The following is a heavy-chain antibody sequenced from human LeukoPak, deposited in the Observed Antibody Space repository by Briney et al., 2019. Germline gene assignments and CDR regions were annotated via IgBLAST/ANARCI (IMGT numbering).Heavy chain of an antibody. CDR1: GFTSIAYA. V-gene: IGHV3-23*01. J-gene: IGHJ4*02. CDR3: ARNENSGWGYFDY. CDR2: IGGSNGIT. Sequence: PGGSLRLSCVGSGFTSIAYALTWARQAPGKGLEWVSVIGGSNGITFYVGSVKGRFTISRDNSKDTLYLQMNSLRAEDTAVYYCARNENSGWGYFDYWGQGTLVTVSS. D-gene: IGHD5-12*01.